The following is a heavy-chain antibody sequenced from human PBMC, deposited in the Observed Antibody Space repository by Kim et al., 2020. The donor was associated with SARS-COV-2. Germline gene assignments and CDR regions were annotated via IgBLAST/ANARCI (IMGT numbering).Heavy chain of an antibody. J-gene: IGHJ4*02. CDR1: GFTFSSHA. D-gene: IGHD1-26*01. V-gene: IGHV3-23*01. CDR3: VEVGAAGY. CDR2: ITGSGDST. Sequence: GGSLRLSCAASGFTFSSHAMSWVRQAPGKGLEWVSSITGSGDSTYYADSVKGRFTISRDNSKHTLSLQMISLRADDTAVYYCVEVGAAGYWGQGTLVTVSS.